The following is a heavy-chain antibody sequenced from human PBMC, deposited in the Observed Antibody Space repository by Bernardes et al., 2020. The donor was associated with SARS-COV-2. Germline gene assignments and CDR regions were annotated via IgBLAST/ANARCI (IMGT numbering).Heavy chain of an antibody. V-gene: IGHV3-20*01. D-gene: IGHD1-26*01. CDR2: INWNGGST. Sequence: LRLSCAAAGFTFDDYGMSWVRQAPGKGLEWVSGINWNGGSTGYADSVKGRFTISRDNAKNSLYLQMNSLRAEDTALYHCAKDHKWELLLEYFDSWGQGTLVTVSS. CDR1: GFTFDDYG. J-gene: IGHJ4*02. CDR3: AKDHKWELLLEYFDS.